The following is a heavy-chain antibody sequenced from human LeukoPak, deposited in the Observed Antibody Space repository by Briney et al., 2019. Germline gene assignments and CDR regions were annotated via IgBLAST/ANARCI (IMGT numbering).Heavy chain of an antibody. V-gene: IGHV1-69*04. Sequence: SVKVSCKASGGTFSSYAISWVRQAPGQGLEWMGRIIPILGRANYAQKFQGRVTITADKSTSTAYMELSSPRSEDTAVYYCARDRISGVYCGGDCYSGILDIWGQGTMVTVSS. CDR1: GGTFSSYA. D-gene: IGHD2-21*02. J-gene: IGHJ3*02. CDR2: IIPILGRA. CDR3: ARDRISGVYCGGDCYSGILDI.